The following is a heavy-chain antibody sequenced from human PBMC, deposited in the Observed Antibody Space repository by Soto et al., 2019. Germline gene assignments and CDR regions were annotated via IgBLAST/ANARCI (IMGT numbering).Heavy chain of an antibody. CDR1: GFTFNIYP. J-gene: IGHJ6*02. CDR2: ISGTAGIT. Sequence: VGSLRLSCAASGFTFNIYPMTWVRQAPGKGLEWVSAISGTAGITYYADSVKGRFTISRDNSKNTLYLQMNSMRAEDTAVYFCANASITIPCYGMDVCRQGTTVTVSS. V-gene: IGHV3-23*01. D-gene: IGHD3-3*01. CDR3: ANASITIPCYGMDV.